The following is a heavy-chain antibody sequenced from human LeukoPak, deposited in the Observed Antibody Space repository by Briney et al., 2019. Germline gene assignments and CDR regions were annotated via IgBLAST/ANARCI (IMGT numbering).Heavy chain of an antibody. D-gene: IGHD4-17*01. Sequence: ASVKVSCKASGYTFTGYYMHWVRQAPGQGLEWMGGINPNSGGTNNAQKFQGRVTMTRDTSISTAHMELSRLRSDDTAVYYCARQHDYGDYSFGYWGQGTLVTVSS. CDR2: INPNSGGT. V-gene: IGHV1-2*02. CDR1: GYTFTGYY. J-gene: IGHJ4*02. CDR3: ARQHDYGDYSFGY.